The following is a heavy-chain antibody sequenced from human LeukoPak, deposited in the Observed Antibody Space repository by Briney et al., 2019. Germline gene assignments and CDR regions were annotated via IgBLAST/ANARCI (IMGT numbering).Heavy chain of an antibody. J-gene: IGHJ4*02. Sequence: PSETLSLTCTVSGGSISSYYWSWIRQPPGKGLEWIGYIYYSGSTNYNPSLKSRVTISVDTSKNQFSLKLSSVTAADTAVYYCARGVQVWLMSQRYFDSWGQGTLVTVSS. V-gene: IGHV4-59*01. CDR1: GGSISSYY. D-gene: IGHD3-10*01. CDR3: ARGVQVWLMSQRYFDS. CDR2: IYYSGST.